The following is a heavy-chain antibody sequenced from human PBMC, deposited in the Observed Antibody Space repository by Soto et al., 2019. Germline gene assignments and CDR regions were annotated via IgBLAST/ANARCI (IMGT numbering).Heavy chain of an antibody. CDR2: IYYSGST. D-gene: IGHD3-16*01. Sequence: SETLSLTCTVSGGSISSGVYYWIWIRQHPGKGLEWIGYIYYSGSTYYNPSLKSRVTISVDTSKNQFSLKLSSVTAADTAVYYCARVLSYAFDIWGQGTMVTVSS. J-gene: IGHJ3*02. CDR3: ARVLSYAFDI. V-gene: IGHV4-31*03. CDR1: GGSISSGVYY.